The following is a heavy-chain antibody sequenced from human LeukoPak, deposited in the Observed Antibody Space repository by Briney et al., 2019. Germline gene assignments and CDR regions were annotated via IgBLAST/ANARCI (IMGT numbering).Heavy chain of an antibody. CDR1: GGSFSGYY. CDR3: ARGGPVVADRHDAFDI. Sequence: PSETLSLTCAVYGGSFSGYYWSWIRQPPGKGLEWIGEINHSGSTNYNPSLKSRVTISVDTSKNQFSLKLSSVTAADTAVYYCARGGPVVADRHDAFDIWGQGTMVTVSS. D-gene: IGHD2-15*01. V-gene: IGHV4-34*01. J-gene: IGHJ3*02. CDR2: INHSGST.